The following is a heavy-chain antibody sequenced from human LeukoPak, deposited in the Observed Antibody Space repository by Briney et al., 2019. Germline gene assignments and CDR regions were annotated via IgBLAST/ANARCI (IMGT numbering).Heavy chain of an antibody. CDR1: GFTFSTHE. CDR3: ARRGMGPFDS. D-gene: IGHD2-8*01. Sequence: PGGSLRLSCAASGFTFSTHEMNWVRQAPGKGLEWLSYISSSSSNIYYTDSVKGRFTISRDNARNSLYLQMNSLRVEDTAVYYCARRGMGPFDSWGQGTLVTVSS. V-gene: IGHV3-48*01. J-gene: IGHJ4*02. CDR2: ISSSSSNI.